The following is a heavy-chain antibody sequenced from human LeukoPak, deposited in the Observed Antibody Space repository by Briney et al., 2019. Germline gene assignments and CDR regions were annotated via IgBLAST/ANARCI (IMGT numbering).Heavy chain of an antibody. J-gene: IGHJ4*02. CDR1: GFTFSTYG. Sequence: GGSLRLSCAASGFTFSTYGMNWVRQAPGKGLEWVSGVGPTGTQTYYAESVKGRFAISRDNSKNILYLQINTLRAEDTAVYYCARPRGCGSSRCNNFDYWGQGTLVTVSS. D-gene: IGHD2-2*01. CDR2: VGPTGTQT. CDR3: ARPRGCGSSRCNNFDY. V-gene: IGHV3-23*01.